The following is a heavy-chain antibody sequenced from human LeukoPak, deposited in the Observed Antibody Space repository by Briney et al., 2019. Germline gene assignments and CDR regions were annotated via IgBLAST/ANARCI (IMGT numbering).Heavy chain of an antibody. CDR3: APHFYDSSGYYDY. CDR1: GFTFSRYW. V-gene: IGHV3-7*01. J-gene: IGHJ4*02. CDR2: IKQDGSEK. Sequence: TGGSLRLSCAASGFTFSRYWMSWVRQAPGKGLEWVANIKQDGSEKYYVDSVKGRFTISRDNSKNTLYLQMNSLRAEDTAVYYCAPHFYDSSGYYDYWGQGTLVTVSS. D-gene: IGHD3-22*01.